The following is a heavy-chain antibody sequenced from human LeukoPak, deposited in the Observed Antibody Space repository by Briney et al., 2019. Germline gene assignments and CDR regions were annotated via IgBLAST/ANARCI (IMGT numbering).Heavy chain of an antibody. V-gene: IGHV3-21*01. CDR3: ARDSVDPFGVVIH. D-gene: IGHD3-3*01. CDR1: GFTFSSYW. J-gene: IGHJ4*02. CDR2: ISSSSSYI. Sequence: GGSLRLSCAASGFTFSSYWMSWVRQAPGKGLEWVSSISSSSSYIYYADSVKGRFTISRDNAKNSLYLQMNSLRAEDTAVYYCARDSVDPFGVVIHWGQGTLVTVSS.